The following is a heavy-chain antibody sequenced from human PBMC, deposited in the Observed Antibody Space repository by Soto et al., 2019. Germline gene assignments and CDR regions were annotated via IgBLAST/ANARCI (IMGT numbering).Heavy chain of an antibody. V-gene: IGHV4-59*01. J-gene: IGHJ6*02. Sequence: PSETLSLTCTVSGGSISGYYWSWIRQPPGKGLEWIGYIFYRGNTLYNPSLQGRVTISVDTSKNQFFLGLTFVTAADTAVYYCTRHAIIPKLQYGMDVWGQGASVTVSS. CDR2: IFYRGNT. CDR1: GGSISGYY. CDR3: TRHAIIPKLQYGMDV. D-gene: IGHD1-1*01.